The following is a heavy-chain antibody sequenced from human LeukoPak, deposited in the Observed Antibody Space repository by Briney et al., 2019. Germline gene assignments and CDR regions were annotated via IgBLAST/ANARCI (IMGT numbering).Heavy chain of an antibody. CDR2: INPNSGGT. CDR3: ARVSSGYYYWGFDY. CDR1: GYTFTGYY. Sequence: ASVKVSCRASGYTFTGYYMHWVRQAPGQGLEWMGWINPNSGGTNYAQKFQGRVTMTRDTSISTAYMELSRLRSDDTAVYYCARVSSGYYYWGFDYWGQGTLVTVSS. J-gene: IGHJ4*02. V-gene: IGHV1-2*02. D-gene: IGHD3-22*01.